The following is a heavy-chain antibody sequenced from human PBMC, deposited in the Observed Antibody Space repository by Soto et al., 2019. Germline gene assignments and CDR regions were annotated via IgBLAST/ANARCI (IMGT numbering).Heavy chain of an antibody. J-gene: IGHJ4*02. D-gene: IGHD6-19*01. CDR1: GFTFDDYA. Sequence: GGSLRLSCAASGFTFDDYAMHWVRQAPGKGLEWVSGISWNSGSIGYADSVKGRFTISRDNAKNSLYLQMNSLRAEDTALYYCAKVSPYSSGWYFDDWGQGTLVTVSS. V-gene: IGHV3-9*01. CDR3: AKVSPYSSGWYFDD. CDR2: ISWNSGSI.